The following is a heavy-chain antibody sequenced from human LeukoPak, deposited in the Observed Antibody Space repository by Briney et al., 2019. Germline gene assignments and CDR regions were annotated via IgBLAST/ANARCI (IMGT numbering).Heavy chain of an antibody. Sequence: GGSLRLSCETSGFSFSTYWMSWVRQAPGKGLEWVSVIYSGGNTYYADSVKGRFSISRDNSKNTLYLQMNSLRADDTAVYYCARAQRQLVYSWFDPWGQGTLVTVSS. CDR3: ARAQRQLVYSWFDP. CDR2: IYSGGNT. D-gene: IGHD6-13*01. V-gene: IGHV3-66*01. CDR1: GFSFSTYW. J-gene: IGHJ5*02.